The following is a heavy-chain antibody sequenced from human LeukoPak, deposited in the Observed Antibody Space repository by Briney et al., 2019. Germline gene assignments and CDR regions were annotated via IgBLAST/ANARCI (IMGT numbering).Heavy chain of an antibody. J-gene: IGHJ4*02. V-gene: IGHV4-38-2*02. CDR3: ARHQRGSLPGFDY. Sequence: SETLSLTCTVSGHSIINSYYWGWIRQPPGKGLEWIGRIYTSGSTNYNPSLKSRVTISVDTSKNQFSLKLSSVTAADTAVYYCARHQRGSLPGFDYWGQGTLVTVSS. CDR1: GHSIINSYY. CDR2: IYTSGST. D-gene: IGHD1-26*01.